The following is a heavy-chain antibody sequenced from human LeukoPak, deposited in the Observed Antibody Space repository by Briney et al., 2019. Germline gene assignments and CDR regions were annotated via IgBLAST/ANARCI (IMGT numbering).Heavy chain of an antibody. V-gene: IGHV1-3*03. CDR2: INAGNGNT. CDR3: ARGGYDILTGYYNSGLWFDP. J-gene: IGHJ5*02. Sequence: GASVKVSCKASGYTFTSYAMHWVRQAPGQRLEWMGWINAGNGNTKYSQEFQGRVTITRDTSASTAYMELSSLRSEDMAVYYCARGGYDILTGYYNSGLWFDPWGQGTLVTVSS. CDR1: GYTFTSYA. D-gene: IGHD3-9*01.